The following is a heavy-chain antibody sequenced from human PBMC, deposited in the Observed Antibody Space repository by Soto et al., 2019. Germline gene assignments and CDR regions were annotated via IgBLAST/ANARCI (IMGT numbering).Heavy chain of an antibody. J-gene: IGHJ6*03. Sequence: QVQLVQSGAEVRKPGASVTVSCRSSGDSFNDYYIHWVRQAPGQGFEWMGRINPNGGVTKYAQKFKGWVSMTRDTSIRTVYMQLSRLRSDDTAVYYCARESGGATATLDYYYFYMDVWGTGTTVTVSS. V-gene: IGHV1-2*04. CDR1: GDSFNDYY. CDR3: ARESGGATATLDYYYFYMDV. D-gene: IGHD5-12*01. CDR2: INPNGGVT.